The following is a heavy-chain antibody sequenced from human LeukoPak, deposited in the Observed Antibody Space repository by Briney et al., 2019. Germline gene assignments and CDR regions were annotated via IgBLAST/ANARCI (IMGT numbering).Heavy chain of an antibody. CDR3: AKMGGSYYYRRYYYYGMDV. D-gene: IGHD1-26*01. V-gene: IGHV3-23*01. Sequence: GGSLRLSCAASGFTFSSYAMHRVRQAPGKGLEWVSAISGSGGSTYYADSVKGRFTISRDNSKNTLYLQMNSLRAEDTAVYYCAKMGGSYYYRRYYYYGMDVWGQGTTVTVSS. CDR2: ISGSGGST. CDR1: GFTFSSYA. J-gene: IGHJ6*02.